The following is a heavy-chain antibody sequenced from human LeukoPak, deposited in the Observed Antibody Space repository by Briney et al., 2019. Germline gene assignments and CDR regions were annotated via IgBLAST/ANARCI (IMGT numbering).Heavy chain of an antibody. J-gene: IGHJ4*02. V-gene: IGHV1-18*01. Sequence: EASVKVSCKASGYTFTSYGISWVRQAPGQGLEWMGWISAYNGNTNYAQKLQGRVTMTEDTSTDTAYMELSSLRSEDTAVYYCATGSPSDSSGSFDYWGQGTLVTVSS. CDR3: ATGSPSDSSGSFDY. D-gene: IGHD3-22*01. CDR2: ISAYNGNT. CDR1: GYTFTSYG.